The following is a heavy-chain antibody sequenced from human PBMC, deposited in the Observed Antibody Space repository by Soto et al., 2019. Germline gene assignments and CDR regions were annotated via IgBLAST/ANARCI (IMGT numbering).Heavy chain of an antibody. CDR1: GFTFSSYG. CDR2: ISYDGSNK. J-gene: IGHJ4*01. D-gene: IGHD3-3*01. CDR3: AKGSGSDFWSGYYF. Sequence: QPGGSLRLSCAASGFTFSSYGMHWVRQAPGKGLEWVAVISYDGSNKYYADSVKGRFTISRDNSKNTLYLQMDSLRAEDTAVYYCAKGSGSDFWSGYYFWGHGTLVTVSS. V-gene: IGHV3-30*18.